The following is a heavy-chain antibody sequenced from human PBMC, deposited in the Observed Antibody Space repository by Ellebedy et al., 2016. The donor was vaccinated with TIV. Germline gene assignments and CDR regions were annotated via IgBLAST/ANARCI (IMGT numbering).Heavy chain of an antibody. CDR1: RYSFTNYW. J-gene: IGHJ6*02. V-gene: IGHV5-51*01. CDR3: ARRMVRGGIRYAMDV. Sequence: PGGSLRLSCQASRYSFTNYWIGWVRQMPGKGLEWMWIIYPGDSDTRYSPSFEGQVTISVDKSISTAYLQWNSLKASDTATYYCARRMVRGGIRYAMDVWGQGTTVTVSS. CDR2: IYPGDSDT. D-gene: IGHD3-10*01.